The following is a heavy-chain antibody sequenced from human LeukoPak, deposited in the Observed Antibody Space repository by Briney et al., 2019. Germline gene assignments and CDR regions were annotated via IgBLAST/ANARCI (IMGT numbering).Heavy chain of an antibody. CDR3: ASAIAVAGPFDY. CDR2: ISGSGDNT. V-gene: IGHV3-23*01. J-gene: IGHJ4*02. Sequence: VSGISGSGDNTYYADSVKGRFTISRDNSKNTLYLQMNSLRADDTAVYYCASAIAVAGPFDYWGQGTLVTVSS. D-gene: IGHD6-19*01.